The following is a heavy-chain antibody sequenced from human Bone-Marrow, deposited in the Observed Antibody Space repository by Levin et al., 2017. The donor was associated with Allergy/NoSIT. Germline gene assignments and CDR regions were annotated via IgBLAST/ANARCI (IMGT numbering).Heavy chain of an antibody. CDR1: GFNFSSHW. CDR2: IDQGGRGK. Sequence: EASVKVSCAGSGFNFSSHWMAWVRQAPGKGLEWVANIDQGGRGKYYADSVKGRFFISRDNAKNSFYLEMNSLTAEDTAMYYCARDATVWRHWGQGTLVIVSS. J-gene: IGHJ4*02. CDR3: ARDATVWRH. V-gene: IGHV3-7*04. D-gene: IGHD1-1*01.